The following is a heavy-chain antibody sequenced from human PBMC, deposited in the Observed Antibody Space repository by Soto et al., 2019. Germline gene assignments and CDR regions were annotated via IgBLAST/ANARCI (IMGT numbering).Heavy chain of an antibody. V-gene: IGHV3-48*04. D-gene: IGHD2-2*01. CDR2: ISSGSDII. CDR1: GFTFSRYS. J-gene: IGHJ3*01. CDR3: AGHVYQSDAFDF. Sequence: EVQLVESGGALVQPGGSRRLSCAASGFTFSRYSMNWVRQAPGKGLEWISKISSGSDIIYYADAVKGRFTISRDHAKNALYLQMNNLRADDTAVYYCAGHVYQSDAFDFWGQGTMGTVSS.